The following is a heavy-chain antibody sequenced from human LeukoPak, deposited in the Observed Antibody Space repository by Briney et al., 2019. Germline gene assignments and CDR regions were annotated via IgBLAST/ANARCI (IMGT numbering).Heavy chain of an antibody. D-gene: IGHD1-26*01. V-gene: IGHV4-4*07. J-gene: IGHJ4*02. CDR2: IYTSGST. CDR1: GGSISSYY. CDR3: ARENSGSYREFDY. Sequence: KSSETLSLTCTVSGGSISSYYWRWIRQPAGKGLEWIGRIYTSGSTNYSASLKSRVSMSVDTSKNQFSLKLSSVTAADTAVFYCARENSGSYREFDYWGQGTLVTVSS.